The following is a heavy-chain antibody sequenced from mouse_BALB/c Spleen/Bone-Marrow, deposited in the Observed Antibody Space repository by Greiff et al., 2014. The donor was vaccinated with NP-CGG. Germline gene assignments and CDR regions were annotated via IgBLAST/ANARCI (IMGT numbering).Heavy chain of an antibody. CDR3: AREGLRAWFVY. Sequence: QVQLQQSGAELARPGASVKMSCKASGYTFTSYTIHWVKQRPGQGLEWIGYINPSSDHTNYNQKFKDEATLTADKSSSTAYMQLSSLTSEDSAVYYCAREGLRAWFVYWGQGTLVTVSA. CDR2: INPSSDHT. CDR1: GYTFTSYT. D-gene: IGHD2-4*01. V-gene: IGHV1-4*01. J-gene: IGHJ3*01.